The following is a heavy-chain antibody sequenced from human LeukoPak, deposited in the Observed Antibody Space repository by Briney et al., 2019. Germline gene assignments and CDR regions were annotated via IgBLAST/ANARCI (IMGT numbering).Heavy chain of an antibody. CDR1: GVSFSDYY. J-gene: IGHJ6*04. Sequence: PSETLSLTCAVYGVSFSDYYWTWIRQSPGKGLEWIGEINHSGSTNYNPSLKSRVTISIDTSKNQFSLKLNSVTAADTAVYYCARGLYYDFWSGYPPLDVWGKGTTVTVSS. CDR3: ARGLYYDFWSGYPPLDV. D-gene: IGHD3-3*01. V-gene: IGHV4-34*01. CDR2: INHSGST.